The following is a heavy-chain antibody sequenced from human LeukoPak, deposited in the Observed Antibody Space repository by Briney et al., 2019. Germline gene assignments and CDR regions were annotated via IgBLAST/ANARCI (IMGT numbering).Heavy chain of an antibody. D-gene: IGHD3-22*01. CDR3: AKGPDSSGYYSLDY. Sequence: GGSLRLSCAASKFTLSTYDMHWVRQAPGKGLEWVAVISYDGSSKYYADSVKGRFTISRDNSKSTLYVQMNSLRTEDTAIYYCAKGPDSSGYYSLDYWGQGTLVTVSS. V-gene: IGHV3-30*18. J-gene: IGHJ4*02. CDR1: KFTLSTYD. CDR2: ISYDGSSK.